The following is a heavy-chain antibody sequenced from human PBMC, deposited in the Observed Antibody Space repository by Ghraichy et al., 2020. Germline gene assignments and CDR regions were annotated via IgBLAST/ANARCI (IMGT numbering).Heavy chain of an antibody. D-gene: IGHD1-14*01. J-gene: IGHJ4*02. V-gene: IGHV3-15*01. CDR3: TTDRAITIRPLFDF. CDR1: GFTFTKAW. Sequence: GESLNISCSASGFTFTKAWMGWVRQAPGKGLEWVGRVKSRPDGGTILYGAPVKGRFIVSRDDSTDTVYLQMNSLKTEDTAVYYCTTDRAITIRPLFDFWGQGTLVTVSS. CDR2: VKSRPDGGTI.